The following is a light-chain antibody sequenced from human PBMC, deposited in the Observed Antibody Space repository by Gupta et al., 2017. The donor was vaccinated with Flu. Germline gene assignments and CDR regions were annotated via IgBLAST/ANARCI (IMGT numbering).Light chain of an antibody. J-gene: IGLJ3*02. Sequence: ISCTGSTSDVGAYNYVSWYQQLPGKVPKLIIYEVTKRPSGVPYRFSGSKSGNTASLTVSGLRAEDDADYYCSSYAGSNNLLFGGGTKVTVL. CDR3: SSYAGSNNLL. CDR1: TSDVGAYNY. CDR2: EVT. V-gene: IGLV2-8*01.